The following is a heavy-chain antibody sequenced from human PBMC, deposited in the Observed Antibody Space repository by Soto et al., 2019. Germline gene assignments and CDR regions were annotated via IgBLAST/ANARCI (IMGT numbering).Heavy chain of an antibody. CDR2: IYYSGST. CDR1: GGSISSGGYY. V-gene: IGHV4-31*03. D-gene: IGHD1-7*01. J-gene: IGHJ4*02. CDR3: ARDISGTMRRFDY. Sequence: PSETLSLTCTVSGGSISSGGYYWTWIRQHPGKGLEWIGYIYYSGSTYYNPSLKSRVTISVDTSKNQFSLKLNSVTAADTAVYYCARDISGTMRRFDYWGKGTLVTVSS.